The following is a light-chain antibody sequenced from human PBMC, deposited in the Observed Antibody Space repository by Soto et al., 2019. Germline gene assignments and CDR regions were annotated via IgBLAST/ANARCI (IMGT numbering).Light chain of an antibody. V-gene: IGKV3D-15*01. CDR3: QQSYTTPLT. J-gene: IGKJ4*01. CDR2: GAT. Sequence: EVVMTQSPATLSVSPGERATLSCRASQTVRDNLGWYQQKPGQPPRLLIYGATTRATGIPARFSGSVSGTEFTLTITSLQPEDFATYYCQQSYTTPLTFGGGTKVDIK. CDR1: QTVRDN.